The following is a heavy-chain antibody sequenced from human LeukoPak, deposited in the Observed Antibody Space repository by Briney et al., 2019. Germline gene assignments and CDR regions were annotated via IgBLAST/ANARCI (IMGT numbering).Heavy chain of an antibody. CDR2: NYPGDSDT. J-gene: IGHJ5*02. Sequence: GESLKISCKGSGYSFTSYWIGWVRQVPGKGLEWMGINYPGDSDTRYSPSFQGQVTISADKSISTAHLQWSSLKASDTAMYYCARHCSGGSCFGWFDPWGQGTLVTVSS. D-gene: IGHD2-15*01. V-gene: IGHV5-51*01. CDR1: GYSFTSYW. CDR3: ARHCSGGSCFGWFDP.